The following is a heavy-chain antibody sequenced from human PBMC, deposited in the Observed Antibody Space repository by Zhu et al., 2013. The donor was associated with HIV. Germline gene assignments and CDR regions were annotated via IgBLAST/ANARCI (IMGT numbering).Heavy chain of an antibody. CDR2: ISPIFGTT. J-gene: IGHJ4*02. V-gene: IGHV1-69*06. CDR3: ARDRYYNLRGYCYESAD. Sequence: QVQLVQSGAEVKKPGSSVRVSCKASGGTFSNYAVSWVRQAPGQGLEWMGGISPIFGTTDYAQKFQGRVTITADRSTSTAYLELRSLRSDDTAVYYCARDRYYNLRGYCYESADWGQGTLVTVSS. D-gene: IGHD3-22*01. CDR1: GGTFSNYA.